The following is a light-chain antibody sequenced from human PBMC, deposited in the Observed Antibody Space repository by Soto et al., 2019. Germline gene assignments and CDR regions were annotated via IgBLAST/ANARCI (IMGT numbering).Light chain of an antibody. Sequence: DIQMTQSPSSLSASVGDRVTVTCRASQGIRDALVWYQQKPGKAPKRLIYGSSTLQSGVPSRFSGSVSETEFTLTISSLQPEDSATYYCLQHNSLPLTFGQGTKVEIK. J-gene: IGKJ1*01. CDR1: QGIRDA. V-gene: IGKV1-17*01. CDR2: GSS. CDR3: LQHNSLPLT.